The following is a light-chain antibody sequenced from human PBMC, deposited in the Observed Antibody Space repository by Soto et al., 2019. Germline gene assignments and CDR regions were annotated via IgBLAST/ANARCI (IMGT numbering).Light chain of an antibody. Sequence: QSVLTQPASVSGSPEQSITISCTGTSGDVGSYNLVSWYQQHPGKAPKVMIYEATKRPSGVSNRFSGSKSGNTASLTISGLQTEDEAEYYCCAYAGSGSVVFGGGTKVTVL. CDR1: SGDVGSYNL. V-gene: IGLV2-23*01. J-gene: IGLJ2*01. CDR3: CAYAGSGSVV. CDR2: EAT.